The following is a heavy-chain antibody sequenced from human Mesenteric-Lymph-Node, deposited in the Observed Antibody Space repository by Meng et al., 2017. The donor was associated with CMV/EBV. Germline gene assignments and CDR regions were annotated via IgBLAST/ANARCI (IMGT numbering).Heavy chain of an antibody. V-gene: IGHV1-2*02. J-gene: IGHJ6*02. CDR3: ARVINFAWSAIHYYYGMDV. D-gene: IGHD2-2*02. Sequence: ASVKVSCKASGYTFTGYYMHWVRQAPGQGLEWMGWINPNSGGTNYAQKFQGRVTMTRDTSISTAYMELSRLRSDDTAVYYCARVINFAWSAIHYYYGMDVWGQGTTVTVSS. CDR1: GYTFTGYY. CDR2: INPNSGGT.